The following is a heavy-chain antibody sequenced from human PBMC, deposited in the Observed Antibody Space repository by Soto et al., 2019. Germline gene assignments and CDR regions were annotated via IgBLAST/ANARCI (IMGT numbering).Heavy chain of an antibody. V-gene: IGHV4-31*03. J-gene: IGHJ4*02. CDR3: ARGGIAAAAPPDY. CDR1: GGSIISGGYY. CDR2: TYYSGST. D-gene: IGHD6-13*01. Sequence: QVQLQESGPGLVKPSQTLSLTCTVSGGSIISGGYYWSWIRQHPGKGLEWIGYTYYSGSTYYNPSLKSRVTISVDTSKTQVSLKLSSVTAADTAVYYCARGGIAAAAPPDYWGQGNLVTVSS.